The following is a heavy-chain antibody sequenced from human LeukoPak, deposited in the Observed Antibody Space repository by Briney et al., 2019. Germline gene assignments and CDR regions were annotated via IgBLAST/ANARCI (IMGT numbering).Heavy chain of an antibody. Sequence: GGSLRLSCAASGFTFSSYSIHWVRQAPGKGLEWVTFIHYDGTNKYYVESVKGRFTVSRDNSKNTVYLQMNSLRAEDTAIYYCARDQGATHFDYWSQGTLVIVSS. CDR1: GFTFSSYS. CDR3: ARDQGATHFDY. CDR2: IHYDGTNK. V-gene: IGHV3-30*02. D-gene: IGHD1-26*01. J-gene: IGHJ4*02.